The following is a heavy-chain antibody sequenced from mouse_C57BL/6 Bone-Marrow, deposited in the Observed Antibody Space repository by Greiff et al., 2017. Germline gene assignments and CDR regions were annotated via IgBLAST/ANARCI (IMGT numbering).Heavy chain of an antibody. D-gene: IGHD6-2*01. CDR2: ISTGGSYT. J-gene: IGHJ2*01. CDR1: GFTFSSFA. CDR3: ARFSVAYFDY. Sequence: EVMLVESGGGLVKPGGSLKLSCAASGFTFSSFAMSWVRQTPEKRLEWVASISTGGSYTYYPDSVKGRFNISRDNAKNTLYLQMSSLGSEDTAMYYCARFSVAYFDYWGQGTTLTVSS. V-gene: IGHV5-9-1*01.